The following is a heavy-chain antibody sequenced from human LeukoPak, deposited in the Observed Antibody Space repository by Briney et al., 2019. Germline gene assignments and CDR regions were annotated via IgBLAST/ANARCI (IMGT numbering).Heavy chain of an antibody. CDR2: IFYSGST. Sequence: SGTLSLTCTVSGGSVSSGSHFWNWIRQPPGKGLEWIGYIFYSGSTNYNPSLKSRVTLSVDTSKNQFSLKLTSVTAADTAIYYCAKEYYDVLTGDGGWFDPWGQGTLVTVSS. V-gene: IGHV4-61*01. J-gene: IGHJ5*02. D-gene: IGHD3-9*01. CDR1: GGSVSSGSHF. CDR3: AKEYYDVLTGDGGWFDP.